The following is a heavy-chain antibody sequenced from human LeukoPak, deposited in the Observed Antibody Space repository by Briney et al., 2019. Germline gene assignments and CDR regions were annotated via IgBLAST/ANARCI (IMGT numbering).Heavy chain of an antibody. J-gene: IGHJ4*02. Sequence: ASVKVSCKVSGYTLTELSMHWVRQAPGKGLEWMGGFDPEDGETIYAQKFQGRVTMTEDTSTDTAYMELSSLRSEDTAVYYCATVPWGSTSSYFDYRGQGTLVTVSS. V-gene: IGHV1-24*01. CDR1: GYTLTELS. D-gene: IGHD2-2*01. CDR2: FDPEDGET. CDR3: ATVPWGSTSSYFDY.